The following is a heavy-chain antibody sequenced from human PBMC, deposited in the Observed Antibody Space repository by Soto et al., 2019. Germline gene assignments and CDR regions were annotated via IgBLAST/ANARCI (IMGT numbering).Heavy chain of an antibody. CDR1: GGSISSGGYY. J-gene: IGHJ5*02. CDR3: ARGAYYGSGSYRFDP. Sequence: QVQLQESGPGLVKPSQTLSLTCTVSGGSISSGGYYWSWIRQHPGKGLEWIGYIYYSGSTYYNPSLTGRVTTSVDTSKNQFSLKLSSVTVADTAVYYCARGAYYGSGSYRFDPWGQGTLVTVSS. V-gene: IGHV4-31*03. D-gene: IGHD3-10*01. CDR2: IYYSGST.